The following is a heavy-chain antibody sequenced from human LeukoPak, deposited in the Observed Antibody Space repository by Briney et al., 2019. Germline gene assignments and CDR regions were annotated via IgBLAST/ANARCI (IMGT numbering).Heavy chain of an antibody. Sequence: GGALRLSCAASGYAFSYYSLSWVRQAPGEGLEWVSSISSGSSYIFYADSVKGRFTTSRDNAKNSLYLLMNSLRADDTAVYYCARASDGDYGRAAFDYWGQGSLVTVSS. CDR1: GYAFSYYS. J-gene: IGHJ4*02. D-gene: IGHD4-17*01. V-gene: IGHV3-21*01. CDR2: ISSGSSYI. CDR3: ARASDGDYGRAAFDY.